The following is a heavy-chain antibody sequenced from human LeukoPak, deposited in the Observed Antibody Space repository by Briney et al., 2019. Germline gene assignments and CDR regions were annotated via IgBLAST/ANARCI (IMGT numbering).Heavy chain of an antibody. CDR2: ISHGGDNT. J-gene: IGHJ4*02. V-gene: IGHV3-23*01. CDR3: AKRVQYGSGNYHFDH. D-gene: IGHD3-10*01. Sequence: GGSLRLSCAASGFTFSTYGMIWVRQAPGKRLGWVCAISHGGDNTYYADSVKGRFTISRDNSKNTLFLQMSSLTAEDTAIYYCAKRVQYGSGNYHFDHWGQGALVTVSS. CDR1: GFTFSTYG.